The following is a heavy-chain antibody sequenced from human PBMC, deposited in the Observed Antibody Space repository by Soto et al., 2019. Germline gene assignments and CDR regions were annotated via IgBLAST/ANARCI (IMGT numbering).Heavy chain of an antibody. V-gene: IGHV3-21*01. J-gene: IGHJ1*01. CDR3: AGDLVEVSAV. CDR1: GFTFSRFN. D-gene: IGHD2-21*02. Sequence: EVQLVESGGGLVKPGGSLRLSCAASGFTFSRFNMNWVRQAPGKGLKWVSSVSSSSSYIYYADSVKGRFTISRDNARNSLYLQMNSLRAEDTAVYYCAGDLVEVSAVWGQGTLVTVSS. CDR2: VSSSSSYI.